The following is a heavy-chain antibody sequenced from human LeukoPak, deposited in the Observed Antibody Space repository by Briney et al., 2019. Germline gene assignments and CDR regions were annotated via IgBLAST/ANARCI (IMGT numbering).Heavy chain of an antibody. D-gene: IGHD5-12*01. Sequence: GGSLRLSCAASGFTFSDYYMSWIRQAPGKGLEWVSYISSSSSYTNYADSVKGRFTISRDNAKNSLYLQVNSLRAEDTAVYYCARYSGYDYFFDLWGQGTLVTVSS. CDR1: GFTFSDYY. CDR2: ISSSSSYT. CDR3: ARYSGYDYFFDL. J-gene: IGHJ4*02. V-gene: IGHV3-11*06.